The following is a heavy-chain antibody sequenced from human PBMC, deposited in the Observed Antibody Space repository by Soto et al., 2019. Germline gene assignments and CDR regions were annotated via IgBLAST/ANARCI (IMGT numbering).Heavy chain of an antibody. D-gene: IGHD3-3*01. Sequence: GGSLRLSCAASGFTFSSYSMNWVRQAPGKGLEWVSYISSSSSTIYYADSVKGRFTISRDNAKNSLYLQMNSLRDEDTAVYYCARDLSTIFGRALYYGMDVWGQGTTVTVSS. CDR2: ISSSSSTI. J-gene: IGHJ6*02. CDR3: ARDLSTIFGRALYYGMDV. V-gene: IGHV3-48*02. CDR1: GFTFSSYS.